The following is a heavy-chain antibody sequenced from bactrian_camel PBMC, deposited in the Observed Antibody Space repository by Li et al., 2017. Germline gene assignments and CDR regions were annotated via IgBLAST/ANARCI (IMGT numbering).Heavy chain of an antibody. D-gene: IGHD1*01. CDR2: IDSDGIA. CDR3: AASRFVRAWDRATDYDA. Sequence: VQLVESGGGRVQAGGSLRLSCEASGGTYSHYRPYCMAWFRQPPGKEREGVAAIDSDGIASYADSVKGRFTVSRDNANNTVNLMMNSLKPEDTAMYYCAASRFVRAWDRATDYDAWGRGTQVTVS. V-gene: IGHV3S53*01. J-gene: IGHJ4*01. CDR1: GGTYSHYRPYC.